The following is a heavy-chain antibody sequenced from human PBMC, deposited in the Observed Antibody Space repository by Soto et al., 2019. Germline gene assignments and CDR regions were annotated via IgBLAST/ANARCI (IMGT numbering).Heavy chain of an antibody. CDR2: INPNSGAT. D-gene: IGHD4-17*01. CDR3: ARDNTVNYGMDV. Sequence: ASVKVSCKASGYTFTDYYMHWVRQAPGQGLEWMGWINPNSGATNYAQKFQGRITMTRDTSITTAYMELSRLRSDDTADTAIYYCARDNTVNYGMDVWGQGTTVTVSS. CDR1: GYTFTDYY. V-gene: IGHV1-2*02. J-gene: IGHJ6*02.